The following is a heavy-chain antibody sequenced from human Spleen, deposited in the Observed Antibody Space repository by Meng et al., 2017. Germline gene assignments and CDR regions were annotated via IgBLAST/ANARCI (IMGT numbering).Heavy chain of an antibody. CDR2: IYYTGST. Sequence: QVQLQESGPGLVKPSETPSLTCSVSGGSISGYYWTWIRQPPGKGLEFIGYIYYTGSTNYNPSLKGRATMSVDTSKNQFSLELTSVTAADTAVYYCARLAEDTNGYFPYWGQGALVTVSS. J-gene: IGHJ4*02. CDR3: ARLAEDTNGYFPY. D-gene: IGHD2-8*01. V-gene: IGHV4-59*08. CDR1: GGSISGYY.